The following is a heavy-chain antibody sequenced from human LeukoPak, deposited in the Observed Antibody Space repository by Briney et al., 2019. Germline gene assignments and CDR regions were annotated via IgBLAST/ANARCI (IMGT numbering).Heavy chain of an antibody. V-gene: IGHV1-2*02. CDR2: INPNSGGT. CDR3: ARVRGGYSYGYSI. D-gene: IGHD5-18*01. CDR1: GYTFTGYY. Sequence: GASVKVSCKASGYTFTGYYMHWVRQAPGQGLEWMGWINPNSGGTNYAQKFQGRVTVTRDTSISTAYMELSRLRSDDTAVYYCARVRGGYSYGYSIWGQGTLVTVSS. J-gene: IGHJ4*02.